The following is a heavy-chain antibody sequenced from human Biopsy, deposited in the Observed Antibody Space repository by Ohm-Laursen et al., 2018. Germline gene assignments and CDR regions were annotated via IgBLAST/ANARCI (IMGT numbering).Heavy chain of an antibody. CDR2: IDVSDYST. D-gene: IGHD1-14*01. J-gene: IGHJ5*01. CDR3: VKQWGGYNFDS. CDR1: GFSFDNYA. Sequence: GSLRLSCTASGFSFDNYAMNWVRQAPGKGLEWVAHIDVSDYSTYYADSVRGRFTISRDNSKQMVHLEINSLTADDTAVYYCVKQWGGYNFDSWGQGTLVTVSS. V-gene: IGHV3-23*01.